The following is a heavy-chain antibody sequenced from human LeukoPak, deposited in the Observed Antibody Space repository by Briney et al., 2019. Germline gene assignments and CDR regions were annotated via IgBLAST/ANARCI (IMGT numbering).Heavy chain of an antibody. D-gene: IGHD6-19*01. CDR2: ISGDGGST. Sequence: GGSLRLSCAAPGFIFDNYAIHWVRQAPGKGLEWVSLISGDGGSTFYADSVRGRFTISRDSTRKSLSLQMSSLRSEDTALYYCARESQTSGWYDYWGQGTLVTVSS. CDR3: ARESQTSGWYDY. CDR1: GFIFDNYA. J-gene: IGHJ4*02. V-gene: IGHV3-43*02.